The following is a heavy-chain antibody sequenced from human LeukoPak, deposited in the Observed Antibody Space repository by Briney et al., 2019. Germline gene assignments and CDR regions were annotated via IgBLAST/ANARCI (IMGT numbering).Heavy chain of an antibody. Sequence: PSQTLSLTCAVSGGSISSGGYSWSWIRQPPGKGLEWIGYIYHSGSTYYNPSLKSRVTISVDRSKNQFSLKLSSVTAADTAVYYCARGAKKLYGSGSYYYYYGMDVWGQGTTVTVSS. CDR2: IYHSGST. V-gene: IGHV4-30-2*01. CDR3: ARGAKKLYGSGSYYYYYGMDV. D-gene: IGHD3-10*01. CDR1: GGSISSGGYS. J-gene: IGHJ6*02.